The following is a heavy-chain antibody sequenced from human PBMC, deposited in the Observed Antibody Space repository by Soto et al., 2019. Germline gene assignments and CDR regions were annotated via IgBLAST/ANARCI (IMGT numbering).Heavy chain of an antibody. D-gene: IGHD2-15*01. J-gene: IGHJ6*02. CDR1: GYIFTSYG. CDR2: ISAYNGNT. V-gene: IGHV1-18*01. Sequence: QVQLVQSGLEVKKPGASVKVSCKAYGYIFTSYGISWVRQAPGQGLEWMGWISAYNGNTDYAQKVQDRVTMTTDTSTNTVYMEVRSLRSDDTAVYYCARVRAELGYCGGRSCLPYYNGMDVWGQGTTVTVSS. CDR3: ARVRAELGYCGGRSCLPYYNGMDV.